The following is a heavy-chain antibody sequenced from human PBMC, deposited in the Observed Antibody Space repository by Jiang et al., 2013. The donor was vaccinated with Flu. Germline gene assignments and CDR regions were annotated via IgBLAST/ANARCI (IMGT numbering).Heavy chain of an antibody. Sequence: GRIYGNGKTNFNPSLRSRVTISLDTSKNQFSLSLNSVTAADTAVYYCARDGAGQWLVRGWFDPWGQGIQVTVSS. CDR2: IYGNGKT. J-gene: IGHJ5*02. CDR3: ARDGAGQWLVRGWFDP. D-gene: IGHD5-12*01. V-gene: IGHV4-61*02.